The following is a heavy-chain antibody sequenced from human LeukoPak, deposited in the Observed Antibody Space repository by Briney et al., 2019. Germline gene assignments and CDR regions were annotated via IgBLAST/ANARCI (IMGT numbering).Heavy chain of an antibody. V-gene: IGHV4-39*07. CDR3: ARDRTVVVVVAATQAHWFDP. CDR1: GDSISSSSYY. J-gene: IGHJ5*02. D-gene: IGHD2-15*01. CDR2: FSYRGST. Sequence: SETLSLTCTVSGDSISSSSYYWGWIRQPPGKGLEWIGSFSYRGSTYYNPSLKSRVTISVDTPKNQFSLKLSSVTAADTAVYYCARDRTVVVVVAATQAHWFDPWGQGTLVTVSS.